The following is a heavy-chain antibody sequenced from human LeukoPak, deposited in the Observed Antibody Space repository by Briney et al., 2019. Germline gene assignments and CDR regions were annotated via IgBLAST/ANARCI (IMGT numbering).Heavy chain of an antibody. D-gene: IGHD6-13*01. V-gene: IGHV3-53*01. Sequence: PGGSLRLSCAASGFTVSSNYMSWVRQAPGKGLEWVSVIYGGGSTYYADSVKSRFTMSRDNSKNTLYLQMNSLRAEDTAVYYCASSSSWYSGLDYWGQGTLVTVSS. CDR3: ASSSSWYSGLDY. CDR1: GFTVSSNY. CDR2: IYGGGST. J-gene: IGHJ4*02.